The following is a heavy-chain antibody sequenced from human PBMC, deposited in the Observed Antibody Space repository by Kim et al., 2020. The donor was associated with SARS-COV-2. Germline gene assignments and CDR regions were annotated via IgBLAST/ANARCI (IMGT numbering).Heavy chain of an antibody. Sequence: GGSLRLSCAASGFTFSSYGMHWVRQAPGKGLEWVAVISYDGSNKYYADSVKGRFTISRDNSKNTLYLQMNSLRAEDTAVYYCAKDLYNWNQYYYYGMDVWGQGTTVTVSS. CDR3: AKDLYNWNQYYYYGMDV. CDR1: GFTFSSYG. V-gene: IGHV3-30*18. J-gene: IGHJ6*02. CDR2: ISYDGSNK. D-gene: IGHD1-20*01.